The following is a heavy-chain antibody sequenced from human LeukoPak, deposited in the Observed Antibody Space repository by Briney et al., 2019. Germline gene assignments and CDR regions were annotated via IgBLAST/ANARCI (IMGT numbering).Heavy chain of an antibody. CDR2: ISSGSSTI. CDR1: GFTFSNAW. V-gene: IGHV3-48*02. D-gene: IGHD2-21*01. CDR3: ARGDFDY. J-gene: IGHJ4*02. Sequence: PGGSLRLSCAASGFTFSNAWMSWVRQAPGKGLEWVSYISSGSSTIYYADSVKGRFTISRDNAKNSLYLQMNSLRDEDTAVYYCARGDFDYWGQGTLVTVSS.